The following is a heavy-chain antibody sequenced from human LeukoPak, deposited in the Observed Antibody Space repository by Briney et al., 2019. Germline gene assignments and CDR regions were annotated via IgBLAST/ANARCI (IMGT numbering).Heavy chain of an antibody. D-gene: IGHD3-9*01. J-gene: IGHJ5*02. Sequence: SETLSLTCAVYGGSFSGYYWSWIRQPPGKGLEWIGEINHSGSTNYNPSLKSRVTISVDTSKNQFSLKLSPVTAADTAVYYCARGPKYYDILTGTRARGYWFDPWGQGTLVTVSS. CDR3: ARGPKYYDILTGTRARGYWFDP. V-gene: IGHV4-34*01. CDR2: INHSGST. CDR1: GGSFSGYY.